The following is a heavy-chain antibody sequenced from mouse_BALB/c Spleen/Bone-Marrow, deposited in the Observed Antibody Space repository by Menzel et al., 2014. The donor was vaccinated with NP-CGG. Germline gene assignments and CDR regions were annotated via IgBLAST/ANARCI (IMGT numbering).Heavy chain of an antibody. J-gene: IGHJ4*01. CDR1: GYAFTNYL. V-gene: IGHV1-54*01. CDR3: ARCLTGTSAMDY. Sequence: VQLQQPGAELVRPGTSVKVSCKASGYAFTNYLIEWVKQRPGQGLEWIGVINPGSGGTNYNEKFKAKATLTADKSSSTAYMQLSSLTSDGSAVYFCARCLTGTSAMDYWGQGTSVTVSS. CDR2: INPGSGGT. D-gene: IGHD4-1*01.